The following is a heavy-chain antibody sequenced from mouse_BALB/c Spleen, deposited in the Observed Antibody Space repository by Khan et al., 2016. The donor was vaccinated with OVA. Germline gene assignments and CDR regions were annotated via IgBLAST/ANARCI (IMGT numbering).Heavy chain of an antibody. CDR1: GFTFSNYA. V-gene: IGHV5-6-5*01. CDR3: ARGYGNFVNPHYAMDY. Sequence: EVQLQESGGGLVKPGGSLKLSCAASGFTFSNYAMSWVRQTPEKRLEWVASISSGGSTYYPDSVKGRFTISRDNARNILYLQMSSLRSEDMAMYYCARGYGNFVNPHYAMDYWGQGTSVTVSS. D-gene: IGHD2-1*01. CDR2: ISSGGST. J-gene: IGHJ4*01.